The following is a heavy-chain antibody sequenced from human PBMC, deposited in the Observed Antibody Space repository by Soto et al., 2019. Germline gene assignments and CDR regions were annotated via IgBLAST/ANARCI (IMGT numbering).Heavy chain of an antibody. CDR1: GFTFSSYD. V-gene: IGHV3-13*01. Sequence: PGGSLRLSCAASGFTFSSYDMHWVRQATGKGLEWVSAIGTAGDTYYPGSVKGRFTISRENAKNSLYLQMNSLRAEDTAVYYCARLEGYCTNGVCSTGHYYYGMDVWGQGTTVTVSS. CDR2: IGTAGDT. J-gene: IGHJ6*02. CDR3: ARLEGYCTNGVCSTGHYYYGMDV. D-gene: IGHD2-8*01.